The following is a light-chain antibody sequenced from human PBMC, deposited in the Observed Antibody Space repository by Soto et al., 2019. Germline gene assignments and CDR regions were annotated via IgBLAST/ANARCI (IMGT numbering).Light chain of an antibody. CDR2: AAS. Sequence: DIRVTQSPASLSAALGDTVTITCRASRGSVNCLAWYQQKPRKVPNPLIYAASALQSGVSSRFRGSGSGTAFTLTISSLQPGDDATYYCQQYTNTNNPWMFGQGTKVDIK. J-gene: IGKJ1*01. CDR1: RGSVNC. CDR3: QQYTNTNNPWM. V-gene: IGKV1-27*01.